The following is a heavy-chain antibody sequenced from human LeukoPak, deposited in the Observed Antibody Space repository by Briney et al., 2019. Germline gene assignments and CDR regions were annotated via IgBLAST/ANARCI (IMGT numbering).Heavy chain of an antibody. CDR2: ISGSGGST. CDR1: GFTFSSYA. V-gene: IGHV3-23*01. D-gene: IGHD1-7*01. Sequence: GGSLRLSCVASGFTFSSYAMNWIRQAPGKGLEWVSGISGSGGSTYYADSVKGRFTISRDNSKNTLYLQMNSLRAEDTAVYYCAKGGNSNLYCFDYWGQGTLVTVSS. CDR3: AKGGNSNLYCFDY. J-gene: IGHJ4*02.